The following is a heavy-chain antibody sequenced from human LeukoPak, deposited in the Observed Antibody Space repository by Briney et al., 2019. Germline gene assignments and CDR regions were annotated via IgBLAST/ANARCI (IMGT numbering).Heavy chain of an antibody. CDR3: AVVLSYRPYGRDV. CDR1: GFTFSSYW. D-gene: IGHD2-2*01. V-gene: IGHV3-7*01. CDR2: IKQDGSEK. J-gene: IGHJ6*02. Sequence: GGSLRLSCAASGFTFSSYWVSWVRQALGQGLEWVANIKQDGSEKYYVDSVKGRFTISRDNAKNSLYLQMNSLRAEDTAVYYCAVVLSYRPYGRDVWGQGTTVTVSS.